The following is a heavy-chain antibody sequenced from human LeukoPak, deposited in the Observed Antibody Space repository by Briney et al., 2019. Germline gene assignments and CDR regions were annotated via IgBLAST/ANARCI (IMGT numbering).Heavy chain of an antibody. J-gene: IGHJ4*02. D-gene: IGHD3-22*01. V-gene: IGHV4-38-2*02. CDR1: GYSISSGYF. CDR3: ARTVDYYDSTSFDY. CDR2: IYHGGST. Sequence: SETLSLTCTVSGYSISSGYFWGWIRQPPGKGLEWIGSIYHGGSTFYNPSLKSRVTISVDTSKNQFSLKLSSVTAADTAVYYCARTVDYYDSTSFDYWGQGTLVTVSS.